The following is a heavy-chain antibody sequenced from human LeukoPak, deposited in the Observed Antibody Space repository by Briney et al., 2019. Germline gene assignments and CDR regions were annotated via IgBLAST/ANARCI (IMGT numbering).Heavy chain of an antibody. CDR2: IGTDGSGT. V-gene: IGHV3-74*01. CDR3: ARGGDYLDF. Sequence: PGGSLRLSCAASGFSFSSYWMHWVRQVPGKGLVWVARIGTDGSGTTYADYVQGRFTISRDNANNSLYLQMNSLRAEDTAVYYCARGGDYLDFWGQGTLVTVSS. J-gene: IGHJ4*02. CDR1: GFSFSSYW.